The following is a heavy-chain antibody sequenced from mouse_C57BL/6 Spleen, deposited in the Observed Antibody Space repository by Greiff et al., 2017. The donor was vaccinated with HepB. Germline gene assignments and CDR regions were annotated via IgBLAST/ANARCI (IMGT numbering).Heavy chain of an antibody. CDR1: GYTFTSYW. V-gene: IGHV1-64*01. CDR3: AGVTGYAMDY. CDR2: IHPNSGST. D-gene: IGHD2-2*01. J-gene: IGHJ4*01. Sequence: VQLQQSGAELVKPGASVKLSCKASGYTFTSYWMHWVKQRPGQGLEWIGMIHPNSGSTNYNEKFKSKATLTVDKSSSTAYMQLSSLTSEDSAVYYCAGVTGYAMDYWGQGTSVTVSS.